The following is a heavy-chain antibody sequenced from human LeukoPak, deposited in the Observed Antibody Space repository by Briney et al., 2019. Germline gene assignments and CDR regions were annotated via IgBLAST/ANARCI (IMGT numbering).Heavy chain of an antibody. D-gene: IGHD2-2*01. Sequence: SETLSLTCSVSGYSLNIGFHWGWIRQSPEKGLEWLGTMHPTGVRYYNPSLKSRVTVLLDTSKNQFSLNLISVTAADTAVYYCARRGYQPPHYYVDVWGKGTAVTVSS. CDR1: GYSLNIGFH. J-gene: IGHJ6*03. CDR3: ARRGYQPPHYYVDV. CDR2: MHPTGVR. V-gene: IGHV4-38-2*02.